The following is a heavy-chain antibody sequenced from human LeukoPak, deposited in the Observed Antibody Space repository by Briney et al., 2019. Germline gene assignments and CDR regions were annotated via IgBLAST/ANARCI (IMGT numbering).Heavy chain of an antibody. D-gene: IGHD3-22*01. V-gene: IGHV3-21*04. J-gene: IGHJ4*02. Sequence: AGGSLRLSCAASGFTFSSYSMNWVRQAPGKGLEWVSSISSSSYIYYADSVKGRFTISRDNAKNSLYLQMNSLRAEDTAVYYCAGRYDSSGYPLHWGQGTLVTVSS. CDR3: AGRYDSSGYPLH. CDR2: ISSSSYI. CDR1: GFTFSSYS.